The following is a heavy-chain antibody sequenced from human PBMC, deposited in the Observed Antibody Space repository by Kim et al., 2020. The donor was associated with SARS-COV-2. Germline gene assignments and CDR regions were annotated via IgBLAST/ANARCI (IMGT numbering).Heavy chain of an antibody. V-gene: IGHV4-34*01. CDR2: INHSGST. J-gene: IGHJ4*02. CDR3: ARGGRLGPTIAAAGTWDY. Sequence: SETLSLTCAVYGGSFSGYYWSWIRQPPGKGLEWIGEINHSGSTNYNPSLKSRVTISVDTSKNQFSLKLSSVTAADTAVYYCARGGRLGPTIAAAGTWDYWGQGTLVTVSS. CDR1: GGSFSGYY. D-gene: IGHD6-13*01.